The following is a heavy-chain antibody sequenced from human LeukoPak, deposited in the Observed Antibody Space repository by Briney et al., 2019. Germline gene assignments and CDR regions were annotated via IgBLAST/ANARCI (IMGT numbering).Heavy chain of an antibody. Sequence: GGSLRLSCTASGFTFSSYAMSWVRQAPGKGLEWVSAVSGTGGSTYYADSVKGRFTISRDNSKNTLYLQMNSLRTEDTAVYYCAKGGPPRGYGGYIQYWGQGTLVTVSS. CDR3: AKGGPPRGYGGYIQY. V-gene: IGHV3-23*01. CDR2: VSGTGGST. D-gene: IGHD5-12*01. CDR1: GFTFSSYA. J-gene: IGHJ4*02.